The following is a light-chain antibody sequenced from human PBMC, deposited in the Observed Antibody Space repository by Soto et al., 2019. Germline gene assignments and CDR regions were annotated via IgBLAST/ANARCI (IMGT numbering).Light chain of an antibody. Sequence: DFQMTQSPSSLSASVGDRVTITCQASQGINNYLNWYQQKPGKAPELLIYDSSSLKTGVPSRFSGSGSETDFTLTISSLQPDDVATYYCQHYDHLPLSFGGGTKIEIK. V-gene: IGKV1-33*01. CDR2: DSS. J-gene: IGKJ4*01. CDR3: QHYDHLPLS. CDR1: QGINNY.